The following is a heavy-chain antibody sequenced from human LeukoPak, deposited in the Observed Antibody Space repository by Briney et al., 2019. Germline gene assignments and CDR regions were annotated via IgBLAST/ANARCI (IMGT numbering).Heavy chain of an antibody. CDR3: ARDRDYGDHGELDY. Sequence: PGGSLRLSCAASGFTFSSYGMHWVRQAPGKGLEWVAVIWYDGSNKYYADSVKGRFTISRDNSKNTLYLQMNSLRAEDTAVYYCARDRDYGDHGELDYWGQGTLVTVSS. V-gene: IGHV3-33*01. J-gene: IGHJ4*02. D-gene: IGHD4-17*01. CDR2: IWYDGSNK. CDR1: GFTFSSYG.